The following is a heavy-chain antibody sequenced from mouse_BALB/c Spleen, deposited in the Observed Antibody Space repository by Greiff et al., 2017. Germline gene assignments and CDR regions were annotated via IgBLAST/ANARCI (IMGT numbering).Heavy chain of an antibody. CDR3: VRHRDYAWFAY. V-gene: IGHV10-1*02. Sequence: EVQVVESGGGLVQPKGSLKLSCAASGFTFNTYAMNWVRQAPGKGLEWVARIRSKSNNYATYYADSVKDRFTISRDDSQSMLYLQMNNLKTEDTAMYYCVRHRDYAWFAYWGQGTLVTVSA. CDR2: IRSKSNNYAT. J-gene: IGHJ3*01. D-gene: IGHD2-4*01. CDR1: GFTFNTYA.